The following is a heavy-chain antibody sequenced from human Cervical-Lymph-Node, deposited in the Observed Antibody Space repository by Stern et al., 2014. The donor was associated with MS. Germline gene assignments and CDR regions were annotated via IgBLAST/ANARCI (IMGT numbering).Heavy chain of an antibody. V-gene: IGHV3-23*04. D-gene: IGHD3-10*01. CDR1: GFTFSTYA. Sequence: EVQLVESGGGLVQPGGSLRLSCAASGFTFSTYAMSWVRQASGKGLEWVSAIGRTGAATSYADSVKGRFTISRDNSKSTVFLQMNSLTVDDTAVYYCAKEGDGGSETYEQFELDCWGQGTLVTVSS. CDR3: AKEGDGGSETYEQFELDC. J-gene: IGHJ4*02. CDR2: IGRTGAAT.